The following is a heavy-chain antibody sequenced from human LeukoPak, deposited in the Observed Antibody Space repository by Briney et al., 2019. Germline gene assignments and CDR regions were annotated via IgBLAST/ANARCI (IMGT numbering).Heavy chain of an antibody. V-gene: IGHV3-7*01. D-gene: IGHD5-24*01. CDR2: INEDGSEK. CDR3: ARWRWLQSESDY. Sequence: GGSLRLSCAASGFTFSRHPMSWVRQAPGKGLEWVANINEDGSEKYYADSVKGRFSVSRDNAKNSLYVQMNSLKAEDTAVYYCARWRWLQSESDYWGQGALVTVSS. J-gene: IGHJ4*02. CDR1: GFTFSRHP.